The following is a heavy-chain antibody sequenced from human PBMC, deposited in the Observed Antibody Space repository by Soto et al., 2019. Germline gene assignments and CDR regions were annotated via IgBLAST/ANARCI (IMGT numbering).Heavy chain of an antibody. D-gene: IGHD6-13*01. CDR3: AIRSSRWTQIGP. J-gene: IGHJ5*02. CDR1: GFTFSSYA. V-gene: IGHV3-23*01. CDR2: ISGSGGST. Sequence: QPGGSLRLSCAASGFTFSSYAMSWVRQAPGKGLEWVSAISGSGGSTYYADSVKGRFTISRDNSKNTLYLQMNSLRAEDTAVYYCAIRSSRWTQIGPWGQGTLVTVSS.